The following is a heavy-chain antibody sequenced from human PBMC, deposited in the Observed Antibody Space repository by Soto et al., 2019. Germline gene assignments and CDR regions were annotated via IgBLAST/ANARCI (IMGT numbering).Heavy chain of an antibody. CDR2: ISRSRSYI. CDR1: GFTFSSYS. J-gene: IGHJ4*02. V-gene: IGHV3-21*01. Sequence: EVQLVESGGGLVKPGGTLRLSCAASGFTFSSYSMNWVRQAPGNGLEMVSAISRSRSYIYYADSVKSRCIISRYNAKTSLVLQMNSLRAEYPAVYYCARDLGEQLDFEYWGQGTLVTVSS. CDR3: ARDLGEQLDFEY. D-gene: IGHD6-6*01.